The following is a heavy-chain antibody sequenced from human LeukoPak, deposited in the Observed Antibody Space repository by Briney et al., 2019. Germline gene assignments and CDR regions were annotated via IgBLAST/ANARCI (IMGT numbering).Heavy chain of an antibody. Sequence: SGTLSLTCAVSGGSISSSNWWSWVRQPPGKGLEWIGEIYHSGSTHYNPSLESRVTISVDTSKNQFSLKLASVTAADTAIYYCAKGAGGFSYYNWFDPWGQGTLVTVSS. CDR2: IYHSGST. CDR3: AKGAGGFSYYNWFDP. D-gene: IGHD5-18*01. V-gene: IGHV4-4*02. J-gene: IGHJ5*02. CDR1: GGSISSSNW.